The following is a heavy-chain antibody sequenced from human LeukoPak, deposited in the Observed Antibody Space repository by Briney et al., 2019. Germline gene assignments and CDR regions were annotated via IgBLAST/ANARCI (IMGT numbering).Heavy chain of an antibody. D-gene: IGHD1-1*01. CDR2: ISSSSSYI. Sequence: GGSLRLSCAASGFTLSSYSMNWVRQAPGKGLEWVSSISSSSSYIYYADSVKGRFTISRDNAKNSLYLQMNSLRAEDTAVYYCARGDWNDRNDDWGQGTLVTVSS. V-gene: IGHV3-21*01. CDR1: GFTLSSYS. CDR3: ARGDWNDRNDD. J-gene: IGHJ4*02.